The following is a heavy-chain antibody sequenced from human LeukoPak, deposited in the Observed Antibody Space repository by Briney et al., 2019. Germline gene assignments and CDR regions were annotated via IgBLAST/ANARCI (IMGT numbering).Heavy chain of an antibody. V-gene: IGHV3-11*01. CDR2: LNPTATSV. D-gene: IGHD2-2*03. CDR3: ARDRGWIRDY. Sequence: GGSLRLSCVASGFALINYNMIWVRQAPGKEPEWISILNPTATSVVYADSLKGRFSVSRDNAKNTFFLHMNRLTVEDTAMYYCARDRGWIRDYWGRGTPVTVSS. CDR1: GFALINYN. J-gene: IGHJ4*02.